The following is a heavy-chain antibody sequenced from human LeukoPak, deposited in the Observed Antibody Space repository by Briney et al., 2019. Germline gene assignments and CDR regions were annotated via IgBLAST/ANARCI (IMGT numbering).Heavy chain of an antibody. D-gene: IGHD3-16*01. V-gene: IGHV3-23*01. J-gene: IGHJ6*02. CDR2: ISGGGVTT. CDR3: ARNQQLGGHSYYYYGMDV. CDR1: GFTSIAYA. Sequence: PGGSLRLSCVGSGFTSIAYALTWAGQAPGKGLEWVSGISGGGVTTYYADSVKGRFTISRDNSKNTLYLQMNSLRADDTAIYNCARNQQLGGHSYYYYGMDVWGQGTTVTVSS.